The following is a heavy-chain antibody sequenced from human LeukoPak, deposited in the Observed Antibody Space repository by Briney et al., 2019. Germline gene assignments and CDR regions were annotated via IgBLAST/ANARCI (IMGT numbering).Heavy chain of an antibody. D-gene: IGHD5-12*01. CDR2: INHSGST. CDR3: ARGPATNRRRNSGYDCLEEKTCYYYGMDV. J-gene: IGHJ6*02. CDR1: GGSFSGYY. V-gene: IGHV4-34*01. Sequence: PSETLSLTCAVYGGSFSGYYWSWIRQPPGKGLEWIGEINHSGSTNYNPSLKSRVTISVDTSKNQFSLKLSSVTAADTAVYYCARGPATNRRRNSGYDCLEEKTCYYYGMDVWGQRTTVTVSS.